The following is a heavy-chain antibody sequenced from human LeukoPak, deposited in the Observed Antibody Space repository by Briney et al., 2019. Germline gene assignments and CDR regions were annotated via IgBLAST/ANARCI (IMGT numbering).Heavy chain of an antibody. J-gene: IGHJ3*02. CDR3: ARGGRDAFDI. CDR1: GFTFSTYS. V-gene: IGHV3-21*04. Sequence: GGSLRLSCAASGFTFSTYSMNWVRQAPGRGLEWVSSISSTSYYIYYADSVKGRFTISRDNARNSLYLQMNSLRAEDTAVYYCARGGRDAFDIWGQGTMVTVSS. CDR2: ISSTSYYI.